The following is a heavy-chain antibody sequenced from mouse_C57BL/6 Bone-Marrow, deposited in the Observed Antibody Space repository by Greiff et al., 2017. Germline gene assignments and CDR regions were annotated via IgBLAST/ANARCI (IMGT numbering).Heavy chain of an antibody. CDR2: ISSGSSTI. CDR1: GFTFSDYG. D-gene: IGHD2-4*01. Sequence: EVKLMESGGGLVKPGGSLKLSCAASGFTFSDYGMHWVRQAPEKGLEWVAYISSGSSTIYYADTVKGRFTISRDNAKNTLFLQMTSLRSEDTAMYYCVTGDYDWFADWGQGTLVTVSA. CDR3: VTGDYDWFAD. V-gene: IGHV5-17*01. J-gene: IGHJ3*01.